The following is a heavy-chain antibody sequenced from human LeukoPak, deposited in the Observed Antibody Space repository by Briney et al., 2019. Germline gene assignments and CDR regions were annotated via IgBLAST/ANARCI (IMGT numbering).Heavy chain of an antibody. V-gene: IGHV1-69*05. Sequence: GASVKVSCKASGGSFNSFTFSWVRQAPGQGLEWMGGIIPIFGKADYAQKFQGRVTITTDDSASTAYLEVSSLRPDDTAVYYCARDGGVPVAGALDLWGQGTMVTVSS. CDR1: GGSFNSFT. CDR2: IIPIFGKA. CDR3: ARDGGVPVAGALDL. D-gene: IGHD2-2*01. J-gene: IGHJ3*01.